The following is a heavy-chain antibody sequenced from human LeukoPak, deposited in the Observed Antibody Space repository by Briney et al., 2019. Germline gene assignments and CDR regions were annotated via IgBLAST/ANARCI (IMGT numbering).Heavy chain of an antibody. CDR1: GYTFTGYY. Sequence: ASVKVSCKASGYTFTGYYMHWVRQAPGQGLEWMGRINPNSGGTNYAQKFQGRVTMTRDTSISTAYMELSRLRSDDTAVYYCATRDGYNPEYFDYWGQGTLVTVPS. V-gene: IGHV1-2*06. CDR2: INPNSGGT. CDR3: ATRDGYNPEYFDY. J-gene: IGHJ4*02. D-gene: IGHD5-24*01.